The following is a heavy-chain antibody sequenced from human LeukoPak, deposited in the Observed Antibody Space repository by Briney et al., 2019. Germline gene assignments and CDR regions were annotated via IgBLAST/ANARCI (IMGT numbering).Heavy chain of an antibody. D-gene: IGHD3-10*01. CDR2: IYPGDSDT. V-gene: IGHV5-51*01. CDR1: GYSFTSYW. Sequence: GESLKISCKGSGYSFTSYWIGWVRQMPGKGLEWMGIIYPGDSDTTYSPSFQGQVTISADKSISTAYLQWSSPKASDTAMYYCARASMVRGVPEPDYWGQGTLVTVSS. CDR3: ARASMVRGVPEPDY. J-gene: IGHJ4*02.